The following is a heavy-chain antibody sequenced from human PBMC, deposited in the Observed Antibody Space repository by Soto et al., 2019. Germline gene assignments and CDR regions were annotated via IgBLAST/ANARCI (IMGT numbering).Heavy chain of an antibody. D-gene: IGHD3-22*01. V-gene: IGHV1-69*01. CDR3: ARDRGAYERKYYYNTIHV. J-gene: IGHJ6*02. CDR1: GDTFANFV. CDR2: IIPVLGTT. Sequence: QVQLVQSGAEVKKPGSSVKVSCKVSGDTFANFVIGWVRQAPGQGLAWMEGIIPVLGTTNYAQKFQGRVTITADQSTTSAYMELSGLTYEDTAVYYCARDRGAYERKYYYNTIHVWGQGTTVTVSS.